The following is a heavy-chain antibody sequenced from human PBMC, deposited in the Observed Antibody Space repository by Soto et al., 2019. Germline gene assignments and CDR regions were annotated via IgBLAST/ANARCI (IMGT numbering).Heavy chain of an antibody. CDR1: GFTFGNFA. J-gene: IGHJ4*02. CDR2: ISGNGGGT. D-gene: IGHD6-13*01. Sequence: GSLRLSCAASGFTFGNFAMHWVREAPGKGLEYVSTISGNGGGTYYANSVKGRFTISRDNPRNTLYLQMNSLRAEDTAVYYCASDFNRAAAGTGFDYWGQGTVVTVPS. V-gene: IGHV3-64*01. CDR3: ASDFNRAAAGTGFDY.